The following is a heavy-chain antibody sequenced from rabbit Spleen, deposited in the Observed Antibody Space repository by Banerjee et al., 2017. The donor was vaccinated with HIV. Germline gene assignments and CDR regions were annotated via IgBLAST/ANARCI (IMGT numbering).Heavy chain of an antibody. CDR2: IEGGSSAFS. CDR3: ARDLVGVIGWNFYL. Sequence: QSLEESGGDLVKPGASLTLTCTASGVSFSNNHYMCWVRQAPGKGLEWIACIEGGSSAFSYFASWAKGRFTISKTSSTTVTLQMTSLTAADTATYFCARDLVGVIGWNFYLWGPGTLVTVS. CDR1: GVSFSNNHY. V-gene: IGHV1S40*01. J-gene: IGHJ4*01. D-gene: IGHD1-1*01.